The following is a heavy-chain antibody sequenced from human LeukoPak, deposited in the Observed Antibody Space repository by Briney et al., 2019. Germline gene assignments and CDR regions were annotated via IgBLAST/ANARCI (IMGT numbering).Heavy chain of an antibody. CDR2: INSDGSEG. CDR1: GFTFSGFW. CDR3: ARSSYSSSSSV. Sequence: GGSLRLPCAVSGFTFSGFWMSWSRQAPGKGLEWVASINSDGSEGYYADVAKGRFTISRDNAKNSLYLQINSLRAEDTAVYYCARSSYSSSSSVWGQGTMVTVSS. J-gene: IGHJ3*01. V-gene: IGHV3-7*03. D-gene: IGHD6-6*01.